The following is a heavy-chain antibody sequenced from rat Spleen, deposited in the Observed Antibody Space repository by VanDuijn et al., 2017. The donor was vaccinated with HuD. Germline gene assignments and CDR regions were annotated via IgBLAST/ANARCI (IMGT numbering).Heavy chain of an antibody. CDR3: ARRHYGYTDYFDY. CDR2: ISYGDSSGHSST. CDR1: GFTFSDYG. Sequence: EVQLVESGGGLVQPGRSMQLSCAASGFTFSDYGVAWVRQALTKGLEWVATISYGDSSGHSSTYYRDSVKGRFTISRDNAKSTLSLQMDSLRSEDTATYYCARRHYGYTDYFDYWGQGVMVTVSS. V-gene: IGHV5-29*01. J-gene: IGHJ2*01. D-gene: IGHD1-9*01.